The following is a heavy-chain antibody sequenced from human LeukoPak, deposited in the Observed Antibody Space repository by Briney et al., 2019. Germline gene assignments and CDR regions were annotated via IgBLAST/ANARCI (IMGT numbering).Heavy chain of an antibody. CDR2: INYSGST. D-gene: IGHD5-18*01. V-gene: IGHV4-34*01. J-gene: IGHJ4*02. CDR1: GGSFSGYY. Sequence: PSETLSLTCAVYGGSFSGYYWTWIRQPPGKGLEWIGYINYSGSTYFNPSLQSRVTISIDTSKNQFSLKLSSVTAADTAVYYCARGIRGYSYGFDYWGQGTLVTVSS. CDR3: ARGIRGYSYGFDY.